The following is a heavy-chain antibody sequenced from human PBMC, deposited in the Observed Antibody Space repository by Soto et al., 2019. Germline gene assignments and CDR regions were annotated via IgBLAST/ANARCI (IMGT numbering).Heavy chain of an antibody. J-gene: IGHJ4*02. V-gene: IGHV4-4*02. D-gene: IGHD3-10*01. Sequence: QVQLQESGPGLVKPSGTLSLTCAVSGGSISSTNWWTWVRQPPGKGLEWIGESYHSRSTNYNPSLKSRVTISVDKAKNQFSLRLTSVTAADTAIYYCARVPGGPAGSYYFDHWGQGTLVTVSS. CDR3: ARVPGGPAGSYYFDH. CDR2: SYHSRST. CDR1: GGSISSTNW.